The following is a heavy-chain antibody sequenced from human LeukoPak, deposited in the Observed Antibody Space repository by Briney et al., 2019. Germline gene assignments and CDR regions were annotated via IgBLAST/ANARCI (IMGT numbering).Heavy chain of an antibody. CDR1: GYTFTSYD. V-gene: IGHV1-8*03. J-gene: IGHJ4*02. CDR3: ARAERGMHCSSTSCLYYFDY. Sequence: ASVKVSCKASGYTFTSYDINWVRQATGQGLEWMGWMNPNSGNTGYAQKFQGRVTITRNTSISTAYMELSSLRSEDTAVYYCARAERGMHCSSTSCLYYFDYWGQGTLVTVSS. CDR2: MNPNSGNT. D-gene: IGHD2-2*01.